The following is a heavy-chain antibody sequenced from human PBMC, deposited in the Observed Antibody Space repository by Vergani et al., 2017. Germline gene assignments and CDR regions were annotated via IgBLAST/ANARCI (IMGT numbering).Heavy chain of an antibody. Sequence: QVQLQESGPGLVKPSETLSLTCTVSGDSVISPDYPWGWIRQPPGKGLEWIGSMDYSASTSYNPSLESRISISFETPKNQFSLRLTSVTAADTAVYYCASKRGACRAAYCHSYDFWGPGTLVGVSS. J-gene: IGHJ4*02. D-gene: IGHD2-15*01. CDR2: MDYSAST. CDR1: GDSVISPDYP. CDR3: ASKRGACRAAYCHSYDF. V-gene: IGHV4-39*01.